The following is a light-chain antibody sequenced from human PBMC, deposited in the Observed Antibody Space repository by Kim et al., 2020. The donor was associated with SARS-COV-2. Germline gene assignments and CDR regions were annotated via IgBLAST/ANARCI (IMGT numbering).Light chain of an antibody. J-gene: IGLJ2*01. CDR2: DVS. CDR3: SSYTSSSTPV. Sequence: SALTQPASVSGSPGQSITISCTGTSSDVGGYNYVSWYQQHPGKAPKLMIYDVSNRPSGVSNRSSGSKSGNTASLTISGLQAEDEADYYCSSYTSSSTPVFGGGTQLTVL. CDR1: SSDVGGYNY. V-gene: IGLV2-14*03.